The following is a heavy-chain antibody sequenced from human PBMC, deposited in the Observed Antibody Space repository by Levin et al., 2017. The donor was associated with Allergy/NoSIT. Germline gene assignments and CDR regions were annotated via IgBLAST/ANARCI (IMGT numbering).Heavy chain of an antibody. J-gene: IGHJ6*02. D-gene: IGHD1/OR15-1a*01. V-gene: IGHV3-21*01. CDR3: ARSHPLTGTTHFSYQDGMDV. CDR1: GFDFHIYI. Sequence: GGSLRLSCEASGFDFHIYIMNWVRQAPGKGLEWLSSITTGSNYKYYIDSVSGRFVISRDNGRNSLYLQMNSLRAEDTAVYYCARSHPLTGTTHFSYQDGMDVWGQGTTVTVSS. CDR2: ITTGSNYK.